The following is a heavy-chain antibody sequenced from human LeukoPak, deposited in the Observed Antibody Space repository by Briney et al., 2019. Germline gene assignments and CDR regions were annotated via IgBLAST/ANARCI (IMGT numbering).Heavy chain of an antibody. Sequence: PGRSLRLSSAASGFTFSNYAMHWVRQAPGKGLEWVAVISYDGSNKYYADSVKGRFTISRDNSKNTLYLQMNSLRAEDTAVYYCARDRPTVVRGVLVYWGQRTQLTVSS. CDR1: GFTFSNYA. V-gene: IGHV3-30-3*01. D-gene: IGHD3-10*01. CDR3: ARDRPTVVRGVLVY. CDR2: ISYDGSNK. J-gene: IGHJ4*02.